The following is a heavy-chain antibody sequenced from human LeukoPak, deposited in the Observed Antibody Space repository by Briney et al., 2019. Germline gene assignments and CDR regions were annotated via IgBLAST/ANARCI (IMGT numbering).Heavy chain of an antibody. CDR2: ISGSGGST. CDR3: ARDSSGSPRFDY. CDR1: EFTFSSYA. J-gene: IGHJ4*02. Sequence: GGSLRLSCAASEFTFSSYAMSWVRQAPGKGLEWVSAISGSGGSTYYAGSVKGRFTISRDNSKNTLYLQMNSLRAEDTAVYYCARDSSGSPRFDYWGQGTLVTVSS. V-gene: IGHV3-23*01. D-gene: IGHD3-22*01.